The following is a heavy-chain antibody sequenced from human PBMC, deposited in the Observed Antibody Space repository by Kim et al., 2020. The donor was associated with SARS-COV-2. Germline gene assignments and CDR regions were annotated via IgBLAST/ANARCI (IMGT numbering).Heavy chain of an antibody. D-gene: IGHD4-17*01. CDR2: INTNTGNP. V-gene: IGHV7-4-1*02. Sequence: ASVKVSCKASGYTFTSYAMNWVRQAPGQGLDWMGWINTNTGNPTYAPGFTGRFVFSLDTSVSTAYLQISSLKAEDTAVYYCARDGYHDYGDSGYYYGMDVWGQGTTVTVSS. J-gene: IGHJ6*02. CDR1: GYTFTSYA. CDR3: ARDGYHDYGDSGYYYGMDV.